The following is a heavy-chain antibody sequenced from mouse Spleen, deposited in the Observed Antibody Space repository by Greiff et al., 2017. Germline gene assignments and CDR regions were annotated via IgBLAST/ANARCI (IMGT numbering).Heavy chain of an antibody. CDR3: AFTTVVAFDY. J-gene: IGHJ2*01. D-gene: IGHD1-1*01. CDR2: INPSTGGT. Sequence: EVQLQQSGPELVKPGASVKISCKASGYSFTGYYMNWVKQSPEKSLEWIGEINPSTGGTTYNQKFKGKATLTVDKSSSTAYMQLSSLTSEDSAVYYCAFTTVVAFDYWGQGTTLTVSS. CDR1: GYSFTGYY. V-gene: IGHV1-42*01.